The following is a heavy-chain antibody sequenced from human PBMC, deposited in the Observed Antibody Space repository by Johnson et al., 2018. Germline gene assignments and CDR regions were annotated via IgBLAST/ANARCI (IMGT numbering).Heavy chain of an antibody. D-gene: IGHD2-21*01. CDR2: ILDTGTT. V-gene: IGHV4-59*01. CDR3: SRALSVVDCYHGGTLVI. J-gene: IGHJ3*02. Sequence: QVQLQESGPGQVKASETLSVTCSVSGGSMSNYCWNWIRQPPGRGPEWIGCILDTGTTKYNPSLRSRVTVSVDMFKNHFSLSLTSGTAADTAVYYRSRALSVVDCYHGGTLVIWGQGTMVTVFS. CDR1: GGSMSNYC.